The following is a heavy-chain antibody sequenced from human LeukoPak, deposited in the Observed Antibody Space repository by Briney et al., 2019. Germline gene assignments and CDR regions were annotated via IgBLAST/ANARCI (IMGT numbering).Heavy chain of an antibody. J-gene: IGHJ6*02. CDR1: GFTFSRYT. CDR3: AKGHRVYSNGYDYYYGMDV. CDR2: ISGSGGST. V-gene: IGHV3-23*01. D-gene: IGHD5-18*01. Sequence: GGSLRLSCAASGFTFSRYTMNWVRQAPGKGLEWVSAISGSGGSTYYADSVKGRFTISRDNSKNTLYLQMNSLRAEDTAVYYCAKGHRVYSNGYDYYYGMDVWGQGTTVTVSS.